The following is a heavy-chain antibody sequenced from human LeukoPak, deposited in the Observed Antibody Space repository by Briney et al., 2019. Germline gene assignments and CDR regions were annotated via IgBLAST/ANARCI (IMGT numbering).Heavy chain of an antibody. CDR1: GGSISTYY. CDR3: ARDPHSGSPLWYNWFDP. J-gene: IGHJ5*02. CDR2: IYTSGIT. V-gene: IGHV4-4*07. D-gene: IGHD2-21*01. Sequence: SETLSLTCTVSGGSISTYYWNWIRQPAGKGLEWIGRIYTSGITNYNPSLKSRVTMSVDTSKNQFSLKLSSVTAADTAVYYCARDPHSGSPLWYNWFDPWGQGTLVTVSS.